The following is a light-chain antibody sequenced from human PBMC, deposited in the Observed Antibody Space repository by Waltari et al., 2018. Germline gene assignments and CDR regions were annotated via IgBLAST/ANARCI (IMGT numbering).Light chain of an antibody. J-gene: IGLJ2*01. CDR3: AAWDDSLSGRVV. CDR2: RNN. CDR1: SSNIGNNY. V-gene: IGLV1-47*01. Sequence: QSVLTQPPSASGTPGQRVTISCSGSSSNIGNNYVYWYQHLPGTAPNLLIYRNNQRPSGVPDLFSGSKSGTSASLAISGLRSEDEADYYCAAWDDSLSGRVVFGGGTKLTVL.